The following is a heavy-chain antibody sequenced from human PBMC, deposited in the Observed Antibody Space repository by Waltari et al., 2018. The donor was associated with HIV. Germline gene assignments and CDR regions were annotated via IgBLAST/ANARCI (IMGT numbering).Heavy chain of an antibody. V-gene: IGHV4-34*02. J-gene: IGHJ4*02. CDR2: VNHHGGA. Sequence: QVHLQQWGAGLLKPSGTMSLTCALYNTSFNPYYCSWIRQSPDSGLEWIGEVNHHGGATYSRPLRSRTTNSVDSAKKQFSLRWTSVTAEDIGIYYCAGGQTGDLVNYDRWAYLASWSQGTLVTVSA. D-gene: IGHD3-3*01. CDR3: AGGQTGDLVNYDRWAYLAS. CDR1: NTSFNPYY.